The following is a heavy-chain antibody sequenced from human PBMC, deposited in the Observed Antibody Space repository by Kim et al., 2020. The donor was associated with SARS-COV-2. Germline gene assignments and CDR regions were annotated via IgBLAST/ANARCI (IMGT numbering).Heavy chain of an antibody. CDR2: IYYSGST. CDR1: GGSISSYY. Sequence: SETLSLTCTVSGGSISSYYWSWIRKPPGKGLEWIGYIYYSGSTNYNPSLKSRVTISVDTSKNQFSLKLSSVTAADTAVYYCARDKRSERYYYDSSGYMAFDIWGQGTMVTVSS. D-gene: IGHD3-22*01. V-gene: IGHV4-59*01. CDR3: ARDKRSERYYYDSSGYMAFDI. J-gene: IGHJ3*02.